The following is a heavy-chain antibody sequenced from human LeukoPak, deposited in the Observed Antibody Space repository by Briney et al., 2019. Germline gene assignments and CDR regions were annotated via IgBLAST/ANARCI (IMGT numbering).Heavy chain of an antibody. D-gene: IGHD3-22*01. J-gene: IGHJ4*02. V-gene: IGHV4-34*01. CDR1: GGTFSGYY. CDR3: ARVGITYYYDSSGYYYYFDY. Sequence: SETLSLTCAVYGGTFSGYYLSWIRQPPGKGLEWIGYINHSGSTNYNPPLKSRVTISVDTSKNQVSLKLSSVTAADTAVYYCARVGITYYYDSSGYYYYFDYWGQGTLVTVSS. CDR2: INHSGST.